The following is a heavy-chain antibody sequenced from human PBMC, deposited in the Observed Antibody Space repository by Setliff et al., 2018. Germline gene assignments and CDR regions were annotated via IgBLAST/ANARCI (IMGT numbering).Heavy chain of an antibody. CDR1: GFTFSSYT. CDR3: AKSGGDHCCPLYHHYYMDV. D-gene: IGHD2-21*02. V-gene: IGHV3-23*01. Sequence: PGGSLRLSCRTSGFTFSSYTMNWVRQAPGKGLEWVSAITDDGGTTHYAGSVMGRFTIARDNSNSALYLQMHSLRVDDTALYYCAKSGGDHCCPLYHHYYMDVWGTGTTVTVSS. J-gene: IGHJ6*03. CDR2: ITDDGGTT.